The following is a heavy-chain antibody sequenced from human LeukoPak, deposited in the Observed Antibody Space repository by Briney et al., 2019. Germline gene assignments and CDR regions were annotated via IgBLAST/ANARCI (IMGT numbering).Heavy chain of an antibody. Sequence: SETLSLTCTVSGGSISSSSYYWGWIRQPPGKGLEWIGSIYYSGSTYYNPSLKRRVTISQDTSKNQFSLKLSSVTVADTAVYYCASMSWIQLWSSHCSGGSCPPYFDYWGQGTLVTVSS. V-gene: IGHV4-39*01. CDR3: ASMSWIQLWSSHCSGGSCPPYFDY. J-gene: IGHJ4*02. D-gene: IGHD2-15*01. CDR2: IYYSGST. CDR1: GGSISSSSYY.